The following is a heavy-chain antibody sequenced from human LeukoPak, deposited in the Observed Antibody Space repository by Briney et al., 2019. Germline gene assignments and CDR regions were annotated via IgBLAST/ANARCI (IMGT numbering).Heavy chain of an antibody. D-gene: IGHD3-22*01. V-gene: IGHV3-23*01. CDR2: ISGSGGST. Sequence: GGSLRLSCAASGFTFSSYAMSWVRQAPGKGLEWVSAISGSGGSTYYADSVKGRFTISRDNSKNTLYLQMNSLRAEDTAAYYCAKDLTYYYDSSGYSLAPYYFDYWGQGTLVTVSS. CDR3: AKDLTYYYDSSGYSLAPYYFDY. J-gene: IGHJ4*02. CDR1: GFTFSSYA.